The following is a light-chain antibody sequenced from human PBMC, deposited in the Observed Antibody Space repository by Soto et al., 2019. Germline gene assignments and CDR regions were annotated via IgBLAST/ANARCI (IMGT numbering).Light chain of an antibody. V-gene: IGKV3-11*01. CDR2: DAS. CDR1: QSVSSY. J-gene: IGKJ1*01. CDR3: QQRSSWPLIT. Sequence: MVLTQSAASLSLSXGEGATLSYRASQSVSSYLAWYQQKPGQAPRLLIYDASNRATGIPARFSGSGSGTDFTLTISSLEPEDFAVYYCQQRSSWPLITFGQGTKVDIK.